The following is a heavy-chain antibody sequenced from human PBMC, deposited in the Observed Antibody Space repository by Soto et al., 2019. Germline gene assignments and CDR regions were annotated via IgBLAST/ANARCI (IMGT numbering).Heavy chain of an antibody. CDR2: IFSNDEK. D-gene: IGHD3-3*01. J-gene: IGHJ5*02. CDR1: GFSLSNARMG. V-gene: IGHV2-26*01. Sequence: QVTLKESGPVLVKPTETLTLTCTVSGFSLSNARMGVSWIRQPPGKAREWLAHIFSNDEKSYSTSLKSRPTISKATSKSQVVLTMTNMDPVDTATYYCARTGDFWWFDPWGQGTLVTVSS. CDR3: ARTGDFWWFDP.